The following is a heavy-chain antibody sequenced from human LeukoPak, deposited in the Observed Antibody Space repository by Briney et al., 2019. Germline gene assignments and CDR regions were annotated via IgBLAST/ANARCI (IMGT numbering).Heavy chain of an antibody. J-gene: IGHJ3*02. CDR2: IYYSGST. CDR3: ARRAVRFFAFDI. Sequence: PSQTLSLTCTVSGGSISSGGYYWSWIRQHPGKGLQWIGYIYYSGSTYYNPSLKRRVTISRDTTQNPFSLTLSAVTAADTPVYYCARRAVRFFAFDIWGGGTMVSVSS. V-gene: IGHV4-31*03. D-gene: IGHD6-19*01. CDR1: GGSISSGGYY.